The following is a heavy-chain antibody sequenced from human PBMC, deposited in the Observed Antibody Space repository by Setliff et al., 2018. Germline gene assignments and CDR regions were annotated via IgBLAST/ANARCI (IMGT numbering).Heavy chain of an antibody. D-gene: IGHD5-18*01. CDR1: GFSFRGSA. J-gene: IGHJ3*02. CDR3: TFARDGYDVFDI. Sequence: PGGSLRLYCAASGFSFRGSAVYWVRQASVKGLEWIGRIRGRTDNYATAYAPSVRCRFTISRDDSKNTAYLQMNSLKTEDTAVYYCTFARDGYDVFDIWGQGTMVTVSS. V-gene: IGHV3-73*01. CDR2: IRGRTDNYAT.